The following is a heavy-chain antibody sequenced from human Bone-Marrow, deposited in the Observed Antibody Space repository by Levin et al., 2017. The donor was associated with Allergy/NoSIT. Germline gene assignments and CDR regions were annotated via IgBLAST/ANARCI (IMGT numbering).Heavy chain of an antibody. D-gene: IGHD1-7*01. CDR3: ARDHHNWNYLRHPGY. J-gene: IGHJ4*02. CDR2: ISAYNGNT. V-gene: IGHV1-18*01. CDR1: GYTFTSYG. Sequence: ASVKVSCKASGYTFTSYGISWVRQAPGQGLEWMGWISAYNGNTNYAQKLQGRVTMTTDTSTSTAYMELRSLRSDDTAVYYCARDHHNWNYLRHPGYWGQGTLVTVSS.